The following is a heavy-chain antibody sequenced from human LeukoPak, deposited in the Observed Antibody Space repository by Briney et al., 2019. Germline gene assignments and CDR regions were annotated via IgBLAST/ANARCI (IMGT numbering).Heavy chain of an antibody. V-gene: IGHV1-46*01. Sequence: GASVKVSCKASGYTFTIYYMHWVRHPPGQGLERMGIINPSGGSTSYAQKFQGRVTMTRDTSTSTVYMELSSLRSEDTAVYYCARDYYDSSGYFVDDYWGQGTLVTVSS. D-gene: IGHD3-22*01. CDR3: ARDYYDSSGYFVDDY. CDR2: INPSGGST. CDR1: GYTFTIYY. J-gene: IGHJ4*02.